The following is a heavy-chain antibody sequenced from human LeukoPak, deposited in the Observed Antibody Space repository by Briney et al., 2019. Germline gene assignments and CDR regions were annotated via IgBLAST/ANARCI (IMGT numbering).Heavy chain of an antibody. CDR2: ICGSGRST. V-gene: IGHV3-23*01. J-gene: IGHJ4*02. D-gene: IGHD4-17*01. CDR1: GFTFSSYG. Sequence: PGGSLRLSCAASGFTFSSYGMGSVRQAPGKGLEWVSSICGSGRSTNDAHAVKGRFTISRDNSKNTLYLQMNRLRVEDTAVYYCAKDLTVTTLGYFDYWGQGTLVTVSS. CDR3: AKDLTVTTLGYFDY.